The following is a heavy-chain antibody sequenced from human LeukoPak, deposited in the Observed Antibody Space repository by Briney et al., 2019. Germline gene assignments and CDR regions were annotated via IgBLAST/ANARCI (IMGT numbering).Heavy chain of an antibody. CDR2: ISRDADNS. D-gene: IGHD2-15*01. J-gene: IGHJ5*02. Sequence: GGSLRLSCAASGFTFDDYAMHWVRQAPGKGLEWVSLISRDADNSYYADSVKGRFTISRDNSKNSLYLQMNSLRVEDTAVYYCARGLGVVAASDNCFDPWGQGTLVIVSS. V-gene: IGHV3-43D*03. CDR3: ARGLGVVAASDNCFDP. CDR1: GFTFDDYA.